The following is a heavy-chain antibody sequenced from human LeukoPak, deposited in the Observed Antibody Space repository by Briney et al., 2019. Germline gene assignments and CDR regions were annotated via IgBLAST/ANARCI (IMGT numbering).Heavy chain of an antibody. CDR2: ISYDGSNK. V-gene: IGHV3-30-3*01. CDR1: GFTFSSYA. J-gene: IGHJ4*02. CDR3: AGVYYYDSSGPFDY. Sequence: PGGSLRLSCATSGFTFSSYAMHWVRQAPGKGLDWVAVISYDGSNKYYADSVKGRFTISRDNSSNTLYLQMKSLRAEDTAVYYCAGVYYYDSSGPFDYWAQGTLVTVSS. D-gene: IGHD3-22*01.